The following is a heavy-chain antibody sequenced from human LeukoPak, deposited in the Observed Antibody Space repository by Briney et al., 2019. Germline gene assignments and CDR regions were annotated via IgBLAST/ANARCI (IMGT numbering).Heavy chain of an antibody. Sequence: GGSLRLSCTAPGFTFGDYAMSWVRQAPGKGLEWVGFIRSKAYGGTTEYAASVKGRFTISRDDSKSIAYLQMNSLKTEDTAVYYCTTPLRVSVYYDSSGYPYSGQGTLVTVSS. CDR2: IRSKAYGGTT. CDR3: TTPLRVSVYYDSSGYPY. CDR1: GFTFGDYA. D-gene: IGHD3-22*01. J-gene: IGHJ4*02. V-gene: IGHV3-49*04.